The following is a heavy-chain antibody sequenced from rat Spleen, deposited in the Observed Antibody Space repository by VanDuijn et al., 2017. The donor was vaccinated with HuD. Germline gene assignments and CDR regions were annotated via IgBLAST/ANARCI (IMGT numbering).Heavy chain of an antibody. J-gene: IGHJ2*01. V-gene: IGHV2-41*01. Sequence: QVQLKESGPGLVQPSQTLSLTCTVAGFSLTSYNVHWVRQPPGKGLEWMGVIWNSGGTRYNSALKSRLSISRDTSKSQVFLEMNSLQTEDTATYYCARDNYGYTYWGQGVMVTVSS. CDR3: ARDNYGYTY. CDR2: IWNSGGT. CDR1: GFSLTSYN. D-gene: IGHD1-11*01.